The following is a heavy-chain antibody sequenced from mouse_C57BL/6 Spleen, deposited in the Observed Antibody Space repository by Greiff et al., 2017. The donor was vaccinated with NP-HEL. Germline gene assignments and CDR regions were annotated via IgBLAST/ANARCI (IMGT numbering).Heavy chain of an antibody. CDR2: IYPGDGDT. J-gene: IGHJ3*01. CDR3: ARTPLTGTGPFAY. D-gene: IGHD4-1*01. Sequence: QVQLQQPGAELVKPGASVKMSCKASGYTFTSYWITWVKQRPGQGLEWIGDIYPGDGDTNYNGKFKGKATLTADKSSSTAYMQLSSLTSEDSAVYFCARTPLTGTGPFAYWGQGTLVTVSA. CDR1: GYTFTSYW. V-gene: IGHV1-55*01.